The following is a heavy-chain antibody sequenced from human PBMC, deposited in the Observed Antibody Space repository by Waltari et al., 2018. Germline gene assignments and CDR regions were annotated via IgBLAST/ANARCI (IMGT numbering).Heavy chain of an antibody. D-gene: IGHD2-21*01. J-gene: IGHJ3*02. V-gene: IGHV1-69*13. Sequence: QVQLVQSGAEVKKPGSSVKVSCKASGGTFSSYAISWVRQAPGQGLEWMGGIIPIFGTANYAQKFQGRVTITADESTSTAYMELSSLRSEDTAVYYCARALLHCGGDCYSADDSNAFDIWGQGTMVTVSS. CDR1: GGTFSSYA. CDR3: ARALLHCGGDCYSADDSNAFDI. CDR2: IIPIFGTA.